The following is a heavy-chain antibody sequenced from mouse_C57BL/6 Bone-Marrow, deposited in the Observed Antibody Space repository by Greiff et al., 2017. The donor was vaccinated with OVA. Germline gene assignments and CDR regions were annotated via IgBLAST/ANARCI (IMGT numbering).Heavy chain of an antibody. CDR1: GFTFSDYG. CDR3: ARPLYGSSPFDY. J-gene: IGHJ3*01. CDR2: ISSGSSTI. D-gene: IGHD1-1*01. V-gene: IGHV5-17*01. Sequence: EVKLVESGGGLVKPGGSLKLSCAASGFTFSDYGMHWVRQAPEKGLEWVAYISSGSSTIYYADTVKGRFTISRDNAKNTLFLQMTSLRSEDTAMYYCARPLYGSSPFDYWGQGTLVTVSA.